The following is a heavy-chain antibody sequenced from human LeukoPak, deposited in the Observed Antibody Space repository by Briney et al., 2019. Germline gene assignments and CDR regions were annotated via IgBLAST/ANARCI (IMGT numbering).Heavy chain of an antibody. J-gene: IGHJ4*02. CDR3: ASSLYSYGYFSDY. V-gene: IGHV1-69*05. Sequence: ASVKVSCKASGGTFSSYAISWVRQAPGQGLEWMGRIIPIFGTANYAQKFQGRVTITTDESTSTAYMELSSLRSEDTAVYNWASSLYSYGYFSDYWGQGTLVTVSS. CDR2: IIPIFGTA. CDR1: GGTFSSYA. D-gene: IGHD5-18*01.